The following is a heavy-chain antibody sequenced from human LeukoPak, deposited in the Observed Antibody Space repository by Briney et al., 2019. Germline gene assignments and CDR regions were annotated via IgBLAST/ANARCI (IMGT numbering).Heavy chain of an antibody. V-gene: IGHV3-7*01. CDR2: INQDGSAK. Sequence: PGGSLRLSCAASGFTLSSYWMSWVRQVPGKGLEWVADINQDGSAKYYVDSVKGRFTISRDNAKNSLYLQMNSLRAEDTAVYYCARDAPGLGIDYWGQGTLVNVSS. D-gene: IGHD7-27*01. J-gene: IGHJ4*02. CDR3: ARDAPGLGIDY. CDR1: GFTLSSYW.